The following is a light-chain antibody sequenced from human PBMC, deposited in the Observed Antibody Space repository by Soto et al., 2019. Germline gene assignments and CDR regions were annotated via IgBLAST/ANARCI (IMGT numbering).Light chain of an antibody. Sequence: DIQMTQSPSSLSASVGDRVTITCRASQGIRNDLGWYQQKPGKAPKRLIYAASSLQSGVPPRFSGSGSGTEFTLTIRSLQPDDIATYYCQQYSSYSAWTFGEGTKVDIK. CDR1: QGIRND. CDR3: QQYSSYSAWT. V-gene: IGKV1-17*01. CDR2: AAS. J-gene: IGKJ1*01.